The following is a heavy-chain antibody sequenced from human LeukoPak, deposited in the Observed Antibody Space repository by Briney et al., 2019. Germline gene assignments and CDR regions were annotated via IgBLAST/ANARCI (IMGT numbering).Heavy chain of an antibody. CDR3: AKLFGYYDFWSGYYGY. V-gene: IGHV3-23*01. CDR1: GFTFSSYA. CDR2: ISGSGGST. Sequence: GGSLRLSCAASGFTFSSYAMSWVRQAPGKGLEWVSAISGSGGSTYYADSVEGRFTISRDNSKNTLYLQMNSLRAEDTAVYYCAKLFGYYDFWSGYYGYWGQGTLVTVSS. D-gene: IGHD3-3*01. J-gene: IGHJ4*02.